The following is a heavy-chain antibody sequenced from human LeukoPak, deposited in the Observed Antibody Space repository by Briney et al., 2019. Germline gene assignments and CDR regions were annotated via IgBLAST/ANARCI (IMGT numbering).Heavy chain of an antibody. J-gene: IGHJ4*02. Sequence: SETLSLTCTVSGGSISSTNYYWGWIRQPPGKGLEWMRTIYFSGDTYYNSSLKRRVTMSVNTSKNQFSLKLSSVTAADTAVYYCARASCGGGSCYTARKYFDYWGQGTLLTVSS. D-gene: IGHD2-15*01. CDR2: IYFSGDT. V-gene: IGHV4-39*01. CDR3: ARASCGGGSCYTARKYFDY. CDR1: GGSISSTNYY.